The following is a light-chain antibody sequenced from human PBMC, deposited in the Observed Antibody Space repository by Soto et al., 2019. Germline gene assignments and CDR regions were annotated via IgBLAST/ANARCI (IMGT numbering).Light chain of an antibody. J-gene: IGKJ3*01. CDR1: QSVRSNY. V-gene: IGKV3-20*01. CDR2: DTS. CDR3: QQYGSSQFT. Sequence: EIVLMQSPGTLSLSPGEGATLSCRASQSVRSNYLAWYQQKPGQAPTVLIFDTSRRASGVPDRFSGSGSGTDFTLTISRLEPDDFAVYYCQQYGSSQFTFGPGTKVDI.